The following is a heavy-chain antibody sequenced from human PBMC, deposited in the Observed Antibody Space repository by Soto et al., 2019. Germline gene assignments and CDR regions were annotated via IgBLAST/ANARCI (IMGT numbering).Heavy chain of an antibody. CDR3: ARARPLENWFDP. D-gene: IGHD3-16*02. V-gene: IGHV3-11*01. CDR2: ISSSGSTI. Sequence: GGSLRLSCAASGFTFSDYYMSWIRQAPGKGLEWVSYISSSGSTIYYADSVKGRFTISRDNAKSSLYLQMNSLRAEDTAVYYCARARPLENWFDPWGQGTLVTVSS. CDR1: GFTFSDYY. J-gene: IGHJ5*02.